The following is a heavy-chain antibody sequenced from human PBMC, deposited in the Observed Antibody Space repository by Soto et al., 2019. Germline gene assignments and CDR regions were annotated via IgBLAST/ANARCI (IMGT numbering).Heavy chain of an antibody. Sequence: PGGSLRLSCAASGFTFSDYYMTWVRQAPGKGLEWVSYIVIGSDYTNYADSVKGRFTISRDNAKNSLYLEMNSLRVEDTAVYYCARLRASSWYLGGYLDYWGQGNLVTVSS. D-gene: IGHD6-13*01. CDR2: IVIGSDYT. CDR3: ARLRASSWYLGGYLDY. V-gene: IGHV3-11*06. CDR1: GFTFSDYY. J-gene: IGHJ4*02.